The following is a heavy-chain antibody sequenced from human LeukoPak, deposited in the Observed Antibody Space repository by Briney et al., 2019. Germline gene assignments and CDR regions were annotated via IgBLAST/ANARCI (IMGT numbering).Heavy chain of an antibody. Sequence: GGSLRLSCAASGFTFSNYAMSWVRQAPGKGLEWVSGISAGGTNTYYADSVKGRFTISRDNTRNTLYLQMNSLRDEDTGVYYCAIMHGYYDGSGFWVQWGQGTLVTVSS. CDR2: ISAGGTNT. CDR3: AIMHGYYDGSGFWVQ. D-gene: IGHD3-22*01. V-gene: IGHV3-23*01. J-gene: IGHJ4*02. CDR1: GFTFSNYA.